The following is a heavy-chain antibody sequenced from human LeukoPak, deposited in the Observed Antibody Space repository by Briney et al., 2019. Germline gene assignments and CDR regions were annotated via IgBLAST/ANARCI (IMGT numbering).Heavy chain of an antibody. CDR2: VSISSGTI. CDR3: ARDGPLGLGDTAMAYYYGMDV. J-gene: IGHJ6*02. D-gene: IGHD5-18*01. V-gene: IGHV3-48*04. CDR1: GFTFSGHN. Sequence: GGSLRLSCAASGFTFSGHNMNWVRQAPGKGLEWISFVSISSGTIYYADSVNGRFRISRDNAKSSLDLEMNSLRAEDTAVYYCARDGPLGLGDTAMAYYYGMDVWGQGTTVTVSS.